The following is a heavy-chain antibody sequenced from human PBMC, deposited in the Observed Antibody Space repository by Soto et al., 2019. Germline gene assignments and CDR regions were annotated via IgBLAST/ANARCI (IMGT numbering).Heavy chain of an antibody. CDR1: GYLFTTYW. D-gene: IGHD1-1*01. V-gene: IGHV5-51*01. CDR2: IYPGDSDT. CDR3: ARHSSNEEFDY. J-gene: IGHJ4*02. Sequence: VGSLKISFKGSGYLFTTYWICCFPQMPGKGLEWMGIIYPGDSDTRYSPSFQGQVTFSTDKSISTAYLQWSSLKASDSAMYYCARHSSNEEFDYWGQGTLVTVSS.